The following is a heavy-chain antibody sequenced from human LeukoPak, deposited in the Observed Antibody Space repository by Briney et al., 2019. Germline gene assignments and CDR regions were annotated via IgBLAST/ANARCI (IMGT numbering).Heavy chain of an antibody. Sequence: PGGSLRLSCAASGFTFSSYDMRWVRQATGKGLEWVSAIGTAGDTYYPGSVKGRFTISRENAKNSLYLQMNSLRAGDTAVYYCARNYYGSGSYYNGPGYYYYGMDVWGQGTTVTVSS. J-gene: IGHJ6*02. CDR1: GFTFSSYD. D-gene: IGHD3-10*01. V-gene: IGHV3-13*04. CDR2: IGTAGDT. CDR3: ARNYYGSGSYYNGPGYYYYGMDV.